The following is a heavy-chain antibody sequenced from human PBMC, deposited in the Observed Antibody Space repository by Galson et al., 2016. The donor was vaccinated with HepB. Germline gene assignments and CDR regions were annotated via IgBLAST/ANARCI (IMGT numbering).Heavy chain of an antibody. J-gene: IGHJ4*02. CDR1: GGSISSSSYF. CDR3: ARRVAGRFPVPHFDH. CDR2: VFYSGRT. Sequence: SETLSLTCTVSGGSISSSSYFWGWIRLPPGKGLEWIGSVFYSGRTYYNLSLKSRITISVDTSRNQFSLKLSSVTAADTAIYFCARRVAGRFPVPHFDHWGQGTLATVSS. D-gene: IGHD3-10*01. V-gene: IGHV4-39*01.